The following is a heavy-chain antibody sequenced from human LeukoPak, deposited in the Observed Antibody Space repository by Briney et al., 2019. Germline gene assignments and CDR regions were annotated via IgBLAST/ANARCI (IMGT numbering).Heavy chain of an antibody. J-gene: IGHJ4*02. D-gene: IGHD5-18*01. V-gene: IGHV3-7*05. CDR2: IKEDGSEK. CDR3: ARSAISSRSFDY. Sequence: GGSLRLSCAASGFTFSGYWMRWVRQAPGKGPEWVATIKEDGSEKLYVDSVKGRFTISRDNPKNSLYLQMNSLRAEDTAVYYCARSAISSRSFDYWGQGILVTVFS. CDR1: GFTFSGYW.